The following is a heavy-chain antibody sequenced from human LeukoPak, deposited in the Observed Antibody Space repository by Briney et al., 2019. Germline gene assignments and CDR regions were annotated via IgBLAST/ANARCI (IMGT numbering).Heavy chain of an antibody. D-gene: IGHD6-13*01. CDR1: GFTFSPHA. V-gene: IGHV3-30-3*01. CDR3: AREGASPGVSSRNEDDAFDI. Sequence: PGGSLRLSCAASGFTFSPHAMHWVRQAPGKGLKWVAVISSDGSDKYYADSVQGRLTISRDNSKNSLYLQMNSLRDEDTAVYYCAREGASPGVSSRNEDDAFDIWGQGTMVTVSS. J-gene: IGHJ3*02. CDR2: ISSDGSDK.